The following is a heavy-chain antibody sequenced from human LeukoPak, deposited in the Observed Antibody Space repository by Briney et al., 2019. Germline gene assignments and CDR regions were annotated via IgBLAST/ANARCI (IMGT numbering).Heavy chain of an antibody. V-gene: IGHV4-59*12. CDR2: IYYSGST. Sequence: PSETLSLTRTVSGGSISSYYWSWIRQPPGKGLEWIGYIYYSGSTNYNPPLKSRVPISVDTSKKQFSLKLSSVPAADTAVYYCARGQWLVYFDYWGRGTLVTVCS. CDR3: ARGQWLVYFDY. J-gene: IGHJ4*02. CDR1: GGSISSYY. D-gene: IGHD6-19*01.